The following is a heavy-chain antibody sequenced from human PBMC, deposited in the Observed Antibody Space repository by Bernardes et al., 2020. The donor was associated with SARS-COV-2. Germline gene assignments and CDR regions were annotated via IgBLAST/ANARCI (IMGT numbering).Heavy chain of an antibody. CDR2: VIPFIGRA. Sequence: SVKVSCKASGGAFSSNAFSWVRQAPGQGLEWMGRVIPFIGRANYAGQFQGRLTLTADTRTTTIYMELRSLTSEDTAVYYCTRGVGGYFYAMDVWGQGTTVIVSS. CDR1: GGAFSSNA. D-gene: IGHD2-15*01. J-gene: IGHJ6*02. CDR3: TRGVGGYFYAMDV. V-gene: IGHV1-69*04.